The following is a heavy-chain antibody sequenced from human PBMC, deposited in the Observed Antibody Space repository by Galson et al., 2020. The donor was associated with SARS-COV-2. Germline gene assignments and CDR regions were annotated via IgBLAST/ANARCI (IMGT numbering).Heavy chain of an antibody. CDR1: GFTVSSNY. CDR3: ARPLSDSSPA. Sequence: GESLKISCAASGFTVSSNYMSWVRQAPGKGLEWVSVIYSGGSTYYADSVKGRFTISRDNSKNTLYLQMNSLRAEDTAVYYCARPLSDSSPAWGQGTLVTVSS. V-gene: IGHV3-66*04. J-gene: IGHJ5*02. CDR2: IYSGGST. D-gene: IGHD6-13*01.